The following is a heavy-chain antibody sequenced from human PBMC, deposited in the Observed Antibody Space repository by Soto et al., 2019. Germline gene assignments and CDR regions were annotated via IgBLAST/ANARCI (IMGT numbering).Heavy chain of an antibody. D-gene: IGHD3-9*01. CDR2: ISYDGSNK. CDR3: AKGPDYDILTGPFDY. J-gene: IGHJ4*02. Sequence: SLRLSCAASGFTFSSYGMHWVRQAPGKGLEWVAVISYDGSNKYYADSVKGRFTISRDNSKNTLYLQMNSLRAEDTAVYYCAKGPDYDILTGPFDYWGQGTLVTVSS. V-gene: IGHV3-30*18. CDR1: GFTFSSYG.